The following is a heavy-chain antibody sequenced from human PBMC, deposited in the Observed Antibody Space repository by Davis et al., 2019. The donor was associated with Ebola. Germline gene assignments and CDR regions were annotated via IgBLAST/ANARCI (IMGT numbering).Heavy chain of an antibody. Sequence: ASVKVSCKASGYTFTSYGITWVRQAPGQGLEWMGWINPHNGNTNYAQNVQGRVTMTRDTSISTAYMELSRLRSDDTAVYYCARVGNVAAAVGAFDIWGQGTMVTVSS. J-gene: IGHJ3*02. V-gene: IGHV1-18*04. CDR2: INPHNGNT. CDR1: GYTFTSYG. D-gene: IGHD6-13*01. CDR3: ARVGNVAAAVGAFDI.